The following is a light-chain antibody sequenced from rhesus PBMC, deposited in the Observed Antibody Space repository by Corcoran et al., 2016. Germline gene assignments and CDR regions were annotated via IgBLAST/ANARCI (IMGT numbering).Light chain of an antibody. V-gene: IGKV1-36*02. CDR3: LQGYSTPYS. CDR1: QGISDY. Sequence: DIQMTQSPSSLSASVGDRVTITCRASQGISDYLSWYQQKPGNAPKRLIYGASSLESGVPSRFSGSGAGTEFTLTISILQPEDFAAYYCLQGYSTPYSFGQGTKVEIK. CDR2: GAS. J-gene: IGKJ2*01.